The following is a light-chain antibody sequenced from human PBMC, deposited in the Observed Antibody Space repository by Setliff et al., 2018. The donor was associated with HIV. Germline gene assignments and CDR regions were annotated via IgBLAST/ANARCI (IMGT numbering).Light chain of an antibody. CDR1: SSGVGGYNY. V-gene: IGLV2-11*01. J-gene: IGLJ1*01. Sequence: QSALTQPPSASGSPGQSVTISCTGTSSGVGGYNYVSWFQQHPGKAPKLMIYDVSKRPSGVPDRFSGSKSGNTASLTISGLQAEDDADYYCCSYAGSSYVFGTGTKVTVL. CDR3: CSYAGSSYV. CDR2: DVS.